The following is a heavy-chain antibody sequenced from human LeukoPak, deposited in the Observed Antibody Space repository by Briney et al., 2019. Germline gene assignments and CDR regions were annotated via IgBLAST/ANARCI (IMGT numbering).Heavy chain of an antibody. V-gene: IGHV3-53*01. CDR1: GFTFSIDD. Sequence: TGGSLRLSCAASGFTFSIDDMNWVRQAPGKGLGWVSVIYSGGSTYYADSVKGRFTISRDNSKNTLYLQMNSLRAEDTAVYYCARDFPYPSWATRGYGMDVWGQGTTVTVSS. CDR2: IYSGGST. D-gene: IGHD5-24*01. J-gene: IGHJ6*02. CDR3: ARDFPYPSWATRGYGMDV.